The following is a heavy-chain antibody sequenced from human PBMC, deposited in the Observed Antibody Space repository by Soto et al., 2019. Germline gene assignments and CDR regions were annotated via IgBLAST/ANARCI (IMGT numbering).Heavy chain of an antibody. CDR1: GGSISSGGYY. Sequence: QVQLQESGPGLVKPSQTLSLTCTVSGGSISSGGYYWSWIRQHPGKGLEWIGYIYYSGSTYYHPSLESRVTISVDTSKNQFSLKLSSVTAADTAVYYCARSPIVVVTAYFDYWGQGTLVTVSS. V-gene: IGHV4-31*03. D-gene: IGHD2-21*02. CDR2: IYYSGST. CDR3: ARSPIVVVTAYFDY. J-gene: IGHJ4*02.